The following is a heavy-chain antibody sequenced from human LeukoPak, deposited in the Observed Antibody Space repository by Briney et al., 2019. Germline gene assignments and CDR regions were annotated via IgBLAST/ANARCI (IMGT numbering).Heavy chain of an antibody. CDR2: ITTNGGRT. Sequence: QPGGSLRLSCAASGFTFASYGMSWVRQAPGKGLEWFSFITTNGGRTSYADSVEGRFTISRDNPRSTLYMQMNSLRDEDTAVYYCAIMHGYYDGTGYWVQWGQGTLVTVSS. J-gene: IGHJ1*01. V-gene: IGHV3-23*01. CDR1: GFTFASYG. D-gene: IGHD3-22*01. CDR3: AIMHGYYDGTGYWVQ.